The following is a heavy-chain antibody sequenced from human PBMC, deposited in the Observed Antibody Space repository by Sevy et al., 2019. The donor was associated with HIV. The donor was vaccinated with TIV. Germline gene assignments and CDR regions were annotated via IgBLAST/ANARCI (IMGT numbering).Heavy chain of an antibody. V-gene: IGHV3-21*01. Sequence: GGSLRLSCAASGFTFSDYNMNWVPQAPGKGLEWVSYISGLSNYIYYADSVKGRFSISRDNAKNSLFLQMNSLRAEDTALYYCARGVRTYDAFDLWGQGTMVTVSS. CDR3: ARGVRTYDAFDL. CDR2: ISGLSNYI. D-gene: IGHD6-6*01. CDR1: GFTFSDYN. J-gene: IGHJ3*01.